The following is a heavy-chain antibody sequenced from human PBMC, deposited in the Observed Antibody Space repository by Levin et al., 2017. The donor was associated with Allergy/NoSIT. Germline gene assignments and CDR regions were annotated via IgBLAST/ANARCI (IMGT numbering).Heavy chain of an antibody. V-gene: IGHV3-23*01. Sequence: GGSLRLSCAASGFTFSNYAIYWVRQAPGKGLEWVSAISDSGRSTHYADSVKGRLTISRDNSKNTVWLQMNSLRAEDTAVYYCAKDVRGGDDGGRGYWGQGTLVTVSS. CDR1: GFTFSNYA. CDR2: ISDSGRST. D-gene: IGHD3-16*01. CDR3: AKDVRGGDDGGRGY. J-gene: IGHJ4*02.